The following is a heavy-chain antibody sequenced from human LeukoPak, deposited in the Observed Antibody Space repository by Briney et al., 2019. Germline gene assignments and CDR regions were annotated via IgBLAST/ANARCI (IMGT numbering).Heavy chain of an antibody. CDR3: ARGRAVVVPAAIDYYYYGMDV. D-gene: IGHD2-2*02. CDR2: MNPNSGNT. CDR1: GYTFTSYD. V-gene: IGHV1-8*01. J-gene: IGHJ6*02. Sequence: GASVKVSCKASGYTFTSYDINWVRQATGQGLEWMGWMNPNSGNTGYAQKFQGRVTMTRNTSISTAYMELSSLRSEDTAVYYCARGRAVVVPAAIDYYYYGMDVWGQGTTVTVSS.